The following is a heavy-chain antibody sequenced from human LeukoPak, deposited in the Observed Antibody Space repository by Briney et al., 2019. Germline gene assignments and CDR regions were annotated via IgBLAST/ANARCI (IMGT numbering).Heavy chain of an antibody. Sequence: PRASVKVSCKASGYTFTSYGIIWVRQAPGQGLEWMGWISAYNGNTNYAQKLQGRVTMTTDTSTSTAYMELRSLRSDDTAVYYCARGRFLEWLLPYFDYWGQGTLVTVSS. CDR2: ISAYNGNT. J-gene: IGHJ4*02. D-gene: IGHD3-3*01. V-gene: IGHV1-18*01. CDR1: GYTFTSYG. CDR3: ARGRFLEWLLPYFDY.